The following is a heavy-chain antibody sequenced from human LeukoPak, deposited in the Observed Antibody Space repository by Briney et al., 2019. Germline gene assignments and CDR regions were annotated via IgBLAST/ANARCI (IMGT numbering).Heavy chain of an antibody. D-gene: IGHD5-18*01. Sequence: PGGSLRLSCAASGFTFDDHGMNWVRQAPGKGLEWVSGINWNGGSTFYADSVKGRFTISRDNAKNALYLQMNSLTAEDTALYHCARDRSYGSFDFWGQGTLVTVSS. J-gene: IGHJ4*02. CDR3: ARDRSYGSFDF. CDR2: INWNGGST. CDR1: GFTFDDHG. V-gene: IGHV3-20*01.